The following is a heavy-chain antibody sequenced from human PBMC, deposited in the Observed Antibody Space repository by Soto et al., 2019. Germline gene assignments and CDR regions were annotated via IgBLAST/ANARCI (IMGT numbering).Heavy chain of an antibody. CDR1: GDSVSSNSAA. J-gene: IGHJ4*02. D-gene: IGHD3-10*01. Sequence: SQTLSLTCAISGDSVSSNSAAWNWIRQSPSRGLEWLGRTYYRSKWYNDYAVSVKSRITINPDTSKNQFSLKLSSVTAADTAVYYCASYREGLWFGEEAHTYYFDYWGQGTLVTVSS. CDR3: ASYREGLWFGEEAHTYYFDY. CDR2: TYYRSKWYN. V-gene: IGHV6-1*01.